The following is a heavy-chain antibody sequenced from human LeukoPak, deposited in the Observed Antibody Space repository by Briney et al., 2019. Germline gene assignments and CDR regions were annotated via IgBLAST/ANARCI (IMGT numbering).Heavy chain of an antibody. CDR2: IYYSGST. CDR1: GGSISSSSYY. D-gene: IGHD5-24*01. V-gene: IGHV4-39*01. Sequence: SETLSLTRTDSGGSISSSSYYWGWIRQPPGKGLEWIGSIYYSGSTYYNPSLKSRVTISVDTSKNQFSLKLSSVTAADTAVYYCARLEERLGYYFDYWGQGTLVTVSS. J-gene: IGHJ4*02. CDR3: ARLEERLGYYFDY.